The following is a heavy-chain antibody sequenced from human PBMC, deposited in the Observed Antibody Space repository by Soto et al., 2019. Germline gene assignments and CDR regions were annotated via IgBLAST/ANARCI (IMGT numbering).Heavy chain of an antibody. J-gene: IGHJ4*02. CDR1: GRAISSVGYY. CDR2: ISYTGNT. D-gene: IGHD3-3*01. V-gene: IGHV4-31*11. CDR3: ARPNDYWNGYGPFDY. Sequence: QVQLQASGPGLVKPSQTLSLTCAVSGRAISSVGYYWSWVRQHPGKGLEWIGSISYTGNTYYNPSLENRLSTSLDTSENRFYLRLNSVTAADTAIYYCARPNDYWNGYGPFDYWGQGSLVTVSS.